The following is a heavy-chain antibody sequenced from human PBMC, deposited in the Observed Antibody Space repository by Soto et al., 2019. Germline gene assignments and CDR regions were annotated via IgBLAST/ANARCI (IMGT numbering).Heavy chain of an antibody. J-gene: IGHJ6*02. V-gene: IGHV3-33*01. D-gene: IGHD5-18*01. Sequence: GGSLRLSCAASGFTFSSYGMHWVRQAPGKGLEWVAVIWYDGSNKYYADSVKGRFTISRDNSKNTLYLQMNSLRAEDTAVYYCARVSGAGYSYGKEDYYYGMDVWGQGTTVTVSS. CDR1: GFTFSSYG. CDR3: ARVSGAGYSYGKEDYYYGMDV. CDR2: IWYDGSNK.